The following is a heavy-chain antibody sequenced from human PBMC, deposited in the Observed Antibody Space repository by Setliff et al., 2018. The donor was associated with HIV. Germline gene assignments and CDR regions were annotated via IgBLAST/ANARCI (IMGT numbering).Heavy chain of an antibody. V-gene: IGHV3-30*02. CDR3: AKDLWATSWTNDACDV. J-gene: IGHJ3*01. Sequence: GGSLRLSCVASGLTFSTYGMHWVRQAPNKGLEWVAGIWYDGSKRKYAESVKGRFTISRDNSKDTLYLEVAGLTFEDTAVYYCAKDLWATSWTNDACDVWGLGTLVTV. D-gene: IGHD1-1*01. CDR1: GLTFSTYG. CDR2: IWYDGSKR.